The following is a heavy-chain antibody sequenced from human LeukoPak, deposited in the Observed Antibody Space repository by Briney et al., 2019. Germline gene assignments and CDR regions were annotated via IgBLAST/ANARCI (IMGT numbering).Heavy chain of an antibody. D-gene: IGHD5-24*01. CDR2: IIPIFGTA. CDR1: GGTFSSYA. J-gene: IGHJ4*02. CDR3: ATQYNREVNGLYYFDY. Sequence: SVKVSCKASGGTFSSYAISWVRQAPGQGLEWMGGIIPIFGTANYAQKFQGRVTITADESTSTAYMELSSLRSEDTAVYYCATQYNREVNGLYYFDYWGQGTLVTVSS. V-gene: IGHV1-69*13.